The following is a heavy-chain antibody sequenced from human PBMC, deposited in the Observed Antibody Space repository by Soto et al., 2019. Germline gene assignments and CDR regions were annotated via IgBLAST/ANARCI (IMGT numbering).Heavy chain of an antibody. CDR2: ISYDGRNK. D-gene: IGHD3-22*01. J-gene: IGHJ4*02. CDR3: ARDSSFDDSSAYLDY. V-gene: IGHV3-30*03. Sequence: PGGSLRLSCAASGFTFSRYGMHWVRQAPGKGLEWVAVISYDGRNKHYADSVRGRFTISRDNSKNTLYLQMSGLRAEDTAVYYCARDSSFDDSSAYLDYWGQGTLVTVSS. CDR1: GFTFSRYG.